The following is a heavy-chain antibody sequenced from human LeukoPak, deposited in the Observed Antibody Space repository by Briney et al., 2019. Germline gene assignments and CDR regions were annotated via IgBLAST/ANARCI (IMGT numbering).Heavy chain of an antibody. V-gene: IGHV1-2*02. D-gene: IGHD5-12*01. Sequence: ASVKVSCKASGYTFTGYCIHWVRQAPGQGLEWMGWINPNNGGTNYAQRYQDRVTMTRDTSISTAYMELSSLRSDDTAVYYCARDPRGYSGYENWFDPWGQGTLVTVSS. CDR2: INPNNGGT. CDR3: ARDPRGYSGYENWFDP. J-gene: IGHJ5*02. CDR1: GYTFTGYC.